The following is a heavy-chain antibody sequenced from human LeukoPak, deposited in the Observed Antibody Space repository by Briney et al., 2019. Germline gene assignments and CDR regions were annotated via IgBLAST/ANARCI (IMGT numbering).Heavy chain of an antibody. CDR1: GGSFSGYY. CDR3: ARGDSSSWYLLNYYYGMDV. V-gene: IGHV4-34*01. J-gene: IGHJ6*02. D-gene: IGHD6-13*01. CDR2: INHSGST. Sequence: SETLSLTCAVYGGSFSGYYWSWIRQPPGKELEWIGEINHSGSTNYNPSLKSRVTISVDTSKNQFSLKLSSVTAADTAVYYCARGDSSSWYLLNYYYGMDVWGQGITVTVSS.